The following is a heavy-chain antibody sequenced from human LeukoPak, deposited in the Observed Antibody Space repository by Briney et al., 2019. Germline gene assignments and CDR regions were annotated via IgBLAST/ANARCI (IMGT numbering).Heavy chain of an antibody. D-gene: IGHD2-2*01. Sequence: ASVKVSCKASGYTFTGYYMHWVRQAPGQGLEWMGWINPNSGGTNYAQKFQGRVTMTRDTSISTAYMELSRLRSDDTAVYYCARAGYCSSTSCYASRNFDYWGQGTLVTVSS. CDR3: ARAGYCSSTSCYASRNFDY. J-gene: IGHJ4*02. CDR1: GYTFTGYY. CDR2: INPNSGGT. V-gene: IGHV1-2*02.